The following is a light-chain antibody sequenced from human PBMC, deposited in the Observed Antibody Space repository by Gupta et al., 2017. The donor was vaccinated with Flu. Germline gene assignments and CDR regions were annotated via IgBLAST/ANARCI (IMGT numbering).Light chain of an antibody. J-gene: IGKJ1*01. V-gene: IGKV2-28*01. Sequence: VTPGEPASITCRSSQSRLHRSGYNYVDWYLQKPGQSPQLLIYVASNRASGVTDRFSGSGSGTDFTLKISRVEAEDVGVYYCRQVLQTPWTFGQGTKVEIK. CDR3: RQVLQTPWT. CDR2: VAS. CDR1: QSRLHRSGYNY.